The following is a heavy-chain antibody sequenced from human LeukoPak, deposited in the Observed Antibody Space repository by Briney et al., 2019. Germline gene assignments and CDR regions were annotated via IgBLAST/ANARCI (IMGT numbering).Heavy chain of an antibody. Sequence: GRSLRLSCAASGFTFSSYAMHWVRQAPGKGLEWVAVISYDGSNKYYADSVKGRFTISRDNSKNTLYLQMNSLRAEDTAVYYCARVMTYSSSWYYFDYWGQGTLVTVSS. CDR2: ISYDGSNK. CDR3: ARVMTYSSSWYYFDY. D-gene: IGHD6-13*01. J-gene: IGHJ4*02. V-gene: IGHV3-30-3*01. CDR1: GFTFSSYA.